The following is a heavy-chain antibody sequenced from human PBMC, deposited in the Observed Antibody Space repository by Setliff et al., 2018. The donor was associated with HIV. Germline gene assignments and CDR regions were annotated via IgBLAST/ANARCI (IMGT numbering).Heavy chain of an antibody. CDR3: VRQGWDQGRVSAYYFDY. D-gene: IGHD1-26*01. J-gene: IGHJ4*02. V-gene: IGHV4-59*08. Sequence: SETLSLTCTVSGGSMNNYFWSWIRQPPGKGLQWMGYIYHTGTTNYNRSLESRLTMSVDTSKNQFSLKLTSMTAADTAVYYCVRQGWDQGRVSAYYFDYWGQGTLVTV. CDR2: IYHTGTT. CDR1: GGSMNNYF.